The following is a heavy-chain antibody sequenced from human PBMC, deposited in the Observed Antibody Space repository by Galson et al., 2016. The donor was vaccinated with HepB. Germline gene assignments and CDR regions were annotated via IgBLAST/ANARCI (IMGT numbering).Heavy chain of an antibody. J-gene: IGHJ4*02. CDR1: GFTFNNYA. Sequence: SLRLSCEASGFTFNNYAMNWVRQAPGKGLEWIAVLTPNGDTPNYAHSVKGRFTISSDNSKNTTYMHMNDLRSEASAVYFCSSPGGYNLGPFDFWGQGTLVTVSS. CDR3: SSPGGYNLGPFDF. CDR2: LTPNGDTP. D-gene: IGHD2-8*02. V-gene: IGHV3-23*01.